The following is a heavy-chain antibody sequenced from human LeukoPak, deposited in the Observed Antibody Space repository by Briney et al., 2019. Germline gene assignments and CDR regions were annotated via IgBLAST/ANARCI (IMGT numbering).Heavy chain of an antibody. D-gene: IGHD6-19*01. CDR1: GGSISSSSYY. V-gene: IGHV4-39*07. J-gene: IGHJ6*03. Sequence: TSETLSLTCTVSGGSISSSSYYWGWIRQPPGKGLEWIGSIYYSGSTYYNPSLKSRVTISVDTSKNQFSLKLSFVTAADTAVYYCARGSRSSEQWLVNRAPYYYYYYYMDVWGKGTTVTVSS. CDR3: ARGSRSSEQWLVNRAPYYYYYYYMDV. CDR2: IYYSGST.